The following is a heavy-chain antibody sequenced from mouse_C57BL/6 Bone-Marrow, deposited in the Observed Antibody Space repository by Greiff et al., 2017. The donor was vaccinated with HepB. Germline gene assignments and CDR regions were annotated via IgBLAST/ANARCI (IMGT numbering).Heavy chain of an antibody. V-gene: IGHV1-19*01. CDR2: INPYNGGT. Sequence: EVQLQQSGPVLVKPGASVKMSCKASGYTFTDYYMNWVKQSHGKSLEWIGVINPYNGGTSYNQKFKGKATLTVDKSSSTAYMELNSLTSEDSAVYYCASTYGNYDYAMDYWGQGTSVTVSS. CDR1: GYTFTDYY. CDR3: ASTYGNYDYAMDY. D-gene: IGHD2-1*01. J-gene: IGHJ4*01.